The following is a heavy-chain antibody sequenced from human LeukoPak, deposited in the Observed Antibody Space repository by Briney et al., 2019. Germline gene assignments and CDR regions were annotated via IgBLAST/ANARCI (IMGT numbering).Heavy chain of an antibody. V-gene: IGHV3-23*01. Sequence: PGGSLRLSCAASGFTFTSYSMNWVRQAPGKGLEWVSTISGGGGSTYYADSVKGRFTISRDNSKNTLYLQMNSLRAEDTAVYYCAKAASYDSSGCYYSLPDYWGQGTLVTVSS. CDR2: ISGGGGST. CDR3: AKAASYDSSGCYYSLPDY. D-gene: IGHD3-22*01. CDR1: GFTFTSYS. J-gene: IGHJ4*02.